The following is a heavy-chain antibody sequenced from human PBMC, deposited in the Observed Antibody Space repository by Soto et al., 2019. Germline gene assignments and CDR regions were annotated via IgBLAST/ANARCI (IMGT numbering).Heavy chain of an antibody. J-gene: IGHJ6*02. CDR1: GGSISSSNW. D-gene: IGHD5-18*01. V-gene: IGHV4-4*02. CDR3: AGGDTAMVTGDYYGMDV. Sequence: SETLSLTCAVSGGSISSSNWWSWVRQPPVKGLECIGEIYHSGSTNYNPSLKSRVTISVDKSKNQFSLKLSSVTAADTAVYYCAGGDTAMVTGDYYGMDVWGQGTTVT. CDR2: IYHSGST.